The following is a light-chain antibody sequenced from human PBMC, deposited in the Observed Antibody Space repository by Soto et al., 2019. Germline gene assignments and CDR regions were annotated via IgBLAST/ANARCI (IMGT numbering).Light chain of an antibody. CDR1: QSVSSNF. J-gene: IGKJ2*01. CDR2: GAS. V-gene: IGKV3-20*01. Sequence: EIVLTQSPGTLSLSPGETVTLSCRASQSVSSNFLAWYQHKPGQAPSLLIYGASSRATGIPDRFSGRGSGTDFTLTISGLEPEDFAVYFCQQYDTSPTGTFGQGTKLEIK. CDR3: QQYDTSPTGT.